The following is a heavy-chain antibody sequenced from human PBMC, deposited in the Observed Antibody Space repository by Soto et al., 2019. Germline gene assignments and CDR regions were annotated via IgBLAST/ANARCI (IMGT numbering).Heavy chain of an antibody. CDR3: ARVRYSGCYFAFDN. V-gene: IGHV1-3*01. J-gene: IGHJ3*02. CDR1: GYTFTSYA. D-gene: IGHD1-26*01. Sequence: VASVKVSCKASGYTFTSYAMHWVRQAPGQRLEWMGWINAGNGNTKYSQKFQGRVTITRDTSASTAYMELSSLRSEDTAVYYCARVRYSGCYFAFDNWGRGTMATVSS. CDR2: INAGNGNT.